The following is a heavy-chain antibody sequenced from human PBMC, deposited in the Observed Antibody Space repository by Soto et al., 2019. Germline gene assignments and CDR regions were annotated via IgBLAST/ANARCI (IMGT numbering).Heavy chain of an antibody. CDR3: ARDLAYCGGDCYPIDY. CDR2: ISAYNGNT. CDR1: GYTFTSYD. Sequence: ASVKVSCKASGYTFTSYDINWVRQATGQGLEWMGWISAYNGNTNYAQKLQGRVTMTTDTSTSTAYMELRSLRSDDTAVYYCARDLAYCGGDCYPIDYWGQGTLVTVSS. V-gene: IGHV1-18*01. J-gene: IGHJ4*02. D-gene: IGHD2-21*02.